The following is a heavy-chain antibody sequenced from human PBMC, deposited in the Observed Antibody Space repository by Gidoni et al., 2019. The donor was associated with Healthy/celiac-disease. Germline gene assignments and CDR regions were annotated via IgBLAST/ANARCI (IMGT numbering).Heavy chain of an antibody. Sequence: QMQLVESGGGVVQPGRSLRLSCAASAFTFSSYAMHWVRPAPGKGLDGGAVISYDGSNKYYADSVKGLFTISRDNSKNTLYLQMNSLRAEDTAVYYCARDFEEEENPPDSFDYWGQGTLVTVSS. CDR2: ISYDGSNK. CDR3: ARDFEEEENPPDSFDY. J-gene: IGHJ4*02. V-gene: IGHV3-30-3*01. D-gene: IGHD3-9*01. CDR1: AFTFSSYA.